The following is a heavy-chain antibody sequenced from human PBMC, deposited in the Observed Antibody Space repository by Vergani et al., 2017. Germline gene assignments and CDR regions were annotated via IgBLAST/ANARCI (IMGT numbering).Heavy chain of an antibody. J-gene: IGHJ6*04. V-gene: IGHV3-9*01. CDR2: ISWNSGSI. Sequence: EVQLVESGGGLVQPGRSLRLSCAASGFTFDDYAMHWVRQAPGEGLEWVSGISWNSGSIGYADSVKGRFTISRDNAKNSLYLQMNSLRAEDTALYYCAKDEGCSSTSCYGPMDVWGKGTTVTVSS. CDR1: GFTFDDYA. CDR3: AKDEGCSSTSCYGPMDV. D-gene: IGHD2-2*01.